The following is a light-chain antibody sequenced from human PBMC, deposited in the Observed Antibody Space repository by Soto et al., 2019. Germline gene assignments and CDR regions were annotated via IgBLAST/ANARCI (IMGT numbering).Light chain of an antibody. CDR3: QQYNSYSWT. J-gene: IGKJ1*01. CDR1: QSVSSY. V-gene: IGKV3-11*01. Sequence: EFVLTQSPATLSLSPGERATLSCRASQSVSSYLAWYQQKPGQAPRLLIYDASNRATGIPARFSGTGSGTEFTLTISSLQPDDFATYYCQQYNSYSWTFGQGTKVEIK. CDR2: DAS.